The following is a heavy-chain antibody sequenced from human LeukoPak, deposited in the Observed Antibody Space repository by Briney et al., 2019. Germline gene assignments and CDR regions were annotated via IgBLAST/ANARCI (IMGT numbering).Heavy chain of an antibody. Sequence: SVKVSCKASGGTFSSYAISWVRQAPGQGLEWMGGIIPIFGTANYAQKYQGRVTITTDESTSTAYMELSSLRSEDTAVYYCARSSAGYSGYDFSLLQRTPFDYWGQGTLVTVSS. CDR3: ARSSAGYSGYDFSLLQRTPFDY. CDR2: IIPIFGTA. D-gene: IGHD5-12*01. CDR1: GGTFSSYA. J-gene: IGHJ4*02. V-gene: IGHV1-69*05.